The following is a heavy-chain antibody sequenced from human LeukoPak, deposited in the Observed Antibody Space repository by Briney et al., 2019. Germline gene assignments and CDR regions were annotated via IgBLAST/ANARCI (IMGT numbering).Heavy chain of an antibody. CDR2: ISGDKGNT. CDR3: ARETRIEVTPAIIGARKTKRKLTYYGMDV. Sequence: ASVKVSCKASGYTFNTYGLSWVRQAPGQGLEWMGWISGDKGNTNYAQKFRDRVIMTTDTSASTAYMELWSLRSDDTSVYYCARETRIEVTPAIIGARKTKRKLTYYGMDVWGQGTTVTVS. CDR1: GYTFNTYG. J-gene: IGHJ6*02. V-gene: IGHV1-18*04. D-gene: IGHD2-2*01.